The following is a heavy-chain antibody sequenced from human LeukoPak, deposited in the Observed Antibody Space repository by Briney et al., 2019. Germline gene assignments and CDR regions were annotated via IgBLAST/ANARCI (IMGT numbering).Heavy chain of an antibody. Sequence: GGSLRLSCAASGFTFSSYAMSWVRQAPGKGLEWVSAISGSGGSTYYADSVKGRFTISRDNSKNTLYLQMNSLRAEDTAVYYCAKVLGILRYFDWWDDAFDIWGQRTMVTVSS. J-gene: IGHJ3*02. D-gene: IGHD3-9*01. V-gene: IGHV3-23*01. CDR2: ISGSGGST. CDR1: GFTFSSYA. CDR3: AKVLGILRYFDWWDDAFDI.